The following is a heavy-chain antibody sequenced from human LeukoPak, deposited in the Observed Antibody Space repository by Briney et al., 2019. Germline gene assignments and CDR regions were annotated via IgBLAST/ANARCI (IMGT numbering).Heavy chain of an antibody. V-gene: IGHV5-10-1*01. J-gene: IGHJ3*02. CDR1: GYSFTSYW. CDR2: IDPSDSYT. CDR3: ARHGPPGDSSGYYYDAFDI. Sequence: GESLEISCQGSGYSFTSYWISWVRQMPGKGLEWMGRIDPSDSYTNYSPSFQGHVTISADKSISTAYLQWSSLKASDTAMYYCARHGPPGDSSGYYYDAFDIWGQGTMVTVSS. D-gene: IGHD3-22*01.